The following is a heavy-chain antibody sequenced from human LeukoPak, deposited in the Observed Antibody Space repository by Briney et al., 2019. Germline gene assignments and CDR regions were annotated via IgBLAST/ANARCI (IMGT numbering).Heavy chain of an antibody. D-gene: IGHD6-13*01. J-gene: IGHJ6*02. CDR1: GFIFSSYG. CDR2: ISYDGSYK. V-gene: IGHV3-30*03. CDR3: ARAISSSALGYYYGMDV. Sequence: GRSLRLSCEASGFIFSSYGMHWVRQAPGKGLEWVAVISYDGSYKSYADSVKGRFTISRDNSKNTLYLQMNSLRAEDTAVYYCARAISSSALGYYYGMDVWGQGTTVTVSS.